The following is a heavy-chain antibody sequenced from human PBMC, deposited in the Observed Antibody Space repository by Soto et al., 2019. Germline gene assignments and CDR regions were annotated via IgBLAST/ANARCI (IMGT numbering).Heavy chain of an antibody. CDR1: GFTFSSYD. D-gene: IGHD3-22*01. CDR3: ARSPPGGYHYYYGMDV. J-gene: IGHJ6*02. Sequence: EVQLVESGGGLVQPGGSLRLSCAASGFTFSSYDMQWVRQATGKGLEWVSAIGTAGDTYYPGSVKGRFTISRENAKNSLYLQMNSLRAGDTAVYYCARSPPGGYHYYYGMDVWGQGTTVTXSS. V-gene: IGHV3-13*04. CDR2: IGTAGDT.